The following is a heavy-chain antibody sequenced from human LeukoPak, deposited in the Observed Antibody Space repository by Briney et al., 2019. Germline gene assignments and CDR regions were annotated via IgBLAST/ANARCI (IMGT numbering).Heavy chain of an antibody. J-gene: IGHJ4*02. V-gene: IGHV3-11*04. CDR3: AWINYDILTAGGY. CDR1: GFTFSDYY. D-gene: IGHD3-9*01. Sequence: PGGSLRLSCAASGFTFSDYYMSWIRQAPGKGLEWVSYISSSGSTIYYADSVKGRFTISRDNAENSLYLQMNSLRAEDTAVYYCAWINYDILTAGGYWGQGTLVTVSS. CDR2: ISSSGSTI.